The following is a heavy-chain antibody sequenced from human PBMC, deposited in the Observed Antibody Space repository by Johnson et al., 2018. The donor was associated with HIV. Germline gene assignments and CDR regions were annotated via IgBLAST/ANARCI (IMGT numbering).Heavy chain of an antibody. Sequence: EQLEESGGGLVQPGGSLRLSCAASGFTFSSYGMHWVRQAPGKGLEWVSVIYSGGSTYYADSVKGRITIARDNSKNTLDLQMNSLRAEDTAVDYCARDTNRYAFDIWGQGTMVTVSS. CDR1: GFTFSSYG. CDR2: IYSGGST. D-gene: IGHD2-8*01. V-gene: IGHV3-66*01. CDR3: ARDTNRYAFDI. J-gene: IGHJ3*02.